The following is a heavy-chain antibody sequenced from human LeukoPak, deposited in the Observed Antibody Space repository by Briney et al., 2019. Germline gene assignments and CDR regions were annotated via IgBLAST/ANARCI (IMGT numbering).Heavy chain of an antibody. V-gene: IGHV1-8*03. CDR1: GYTFTSYD. CDR2: MNPNSGST. J-gene: IGHJ6*03. Sequence: ASVKVSCKASGYTFTSYDINWVRQATGQGLEWMGWMNPNSGSTGYAQKFQGRVTNARNTSISTAYMDLSSLRSEDTAVYYCARLAVAYYYYYYMVVWGKGTTVTVSS. CDR3: ARLAVAYYYYYYMVV. D-gene: IGHD6-19*01.